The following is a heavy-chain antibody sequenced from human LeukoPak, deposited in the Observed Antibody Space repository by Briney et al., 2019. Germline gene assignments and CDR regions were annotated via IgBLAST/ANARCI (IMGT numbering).Heavy chain of an antibody. CDR3: ARSAVILTGYYADY. CDR1: GFTFTDYT. D-gene: IGHD3-9*01. CDR2: ISYDGSKK. J-gene: IGHJ4*02. V-gene: IGHV3-30*04. Sequence: GGSLRLSCAASGFTFTDYTIHWVRQAPGKGLEWVAVISYDGSKKNYADSVKGRFTISRDNSKNTLYLQMDSLRPEDTAVYYCARSAVILTGYYADYWGQGTLATVSS.